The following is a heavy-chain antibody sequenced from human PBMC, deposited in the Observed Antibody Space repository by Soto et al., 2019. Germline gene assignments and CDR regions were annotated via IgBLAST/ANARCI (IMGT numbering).Heavy chain of an antibody. D-gene: IGHD1-1*01. Sequence: EVQLVQSGGGLVQPGGSLKLSCVASGFSFSGSDIHWCRQASGKGLEWVGRIRSKANSHATEYAASVEVRFTISRDDSKNTAYLQMSSLGSEDTALYYCTRQGPRDGYNWGFDYWGQGTLVTVSS. CDR1: GFSFSGSD. CDR3: TRQGPRDGYNWGFDY. V-gene: IGHV3-73*02. CDR2: IRSKANSHAT. J-gene: IGHJ4*02.